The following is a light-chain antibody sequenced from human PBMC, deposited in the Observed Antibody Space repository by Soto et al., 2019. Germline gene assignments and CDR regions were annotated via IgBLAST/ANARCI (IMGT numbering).Light chain of an antibody. J-gene: IGKJ2*01. V-gene: IGKV1-5*03. CDR2: QAS. CDR1: EDISRW. CDR3: LQYDFYPYT. Sequence: DIQLTQSPSTLSASVGDRVTITCRASEDISRWLAWYQHKPGKAPKLLIYQASNLESGVPSRFTGSGSEPEFTLTISGLKPDDFERYCCLQYDFYPYTFGQGTQLEIK.